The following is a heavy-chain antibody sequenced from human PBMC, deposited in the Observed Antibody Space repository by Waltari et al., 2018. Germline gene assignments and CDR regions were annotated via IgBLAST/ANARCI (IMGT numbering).Heavy chain of an antibody. J-gene: IGHJ4*02. CDR1: GFSISGYW. Sequence: EVQLVESGGGLIQPGGSLRLSCAASGFSISGYWMHWVRLPPGKGLVWVSRMHRDGRSTSYVESVRGRFTVSRDNAKNTGDLQMNSLRADDTGVYFCARDGLGSSHDYWGQGTLVTVSS. CDR2: MHRDGRST. CDR3: ARDGLGSSHDY. D-gene: IGHD6-6*01. V-gene: IGHV3-74*01.